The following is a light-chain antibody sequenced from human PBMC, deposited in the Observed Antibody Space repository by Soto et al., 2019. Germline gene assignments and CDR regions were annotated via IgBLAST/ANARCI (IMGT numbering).Light chain of an antibody. J-gene: IGKJ1*01. CDR1: QSIDNW. CDR3: QQFRT. Sequence: DIQMTQSPSTLSASVGDRVTITCRASQSIDNWLAWYQQKPGKAPKLLIYKTSTLERGVPSRFSGSGSGTEFTLTISSLQPDDFESYYCQQFRTFGQGTKVEIK. V-gene: IGKV1-5*03. CDR2: KTS.